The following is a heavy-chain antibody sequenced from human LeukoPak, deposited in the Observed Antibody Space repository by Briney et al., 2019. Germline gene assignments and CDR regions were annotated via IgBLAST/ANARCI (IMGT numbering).Heavy chain of an antibody. CDR2: ISSSSSII. V-gene: IGHV3-48*01. J-gene: IGHJ4*02. D-gene: IGHD2-15*01. Sequence: GGSLRLSCAASGFTFSSYSMNWVRQAPGKGLEWVSYISSSSSIIYYADAVKGRFTISRDNAKNSLYLQMNSLRAEDTAVYYCARAHLCSGGSCYFLDYWGQGTLVTVSS. CDR3: ARAHLCSGGSCYFLDY. CDR1: GFTFSSYS.